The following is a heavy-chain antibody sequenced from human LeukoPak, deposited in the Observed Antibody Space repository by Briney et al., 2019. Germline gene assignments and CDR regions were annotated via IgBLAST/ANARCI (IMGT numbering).Heavy chain of an antibody. D-gene: IGHD2-2*01. CDR1: GFTFSSYA. J-gene: IGHJ5*02. CDR2: ISYDGSNK. Sequence: GRSLRLSCAASGFTFSSYAMHWVRQAPGKGREWVAVISYDGSNKYYADSVKGRFTISRDNSKNTLYLQMNSLRAEDTAVYYCARGVGYCSSTSCSEDWFDPWGQGTLVTVSS. V-gene: IGHV3-30*04. CDR3: ARGVGYCSSTSCSEDWFDP.